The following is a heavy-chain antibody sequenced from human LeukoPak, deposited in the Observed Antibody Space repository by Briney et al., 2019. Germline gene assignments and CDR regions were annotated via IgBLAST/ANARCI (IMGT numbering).Heavy chain of an antibody. V-gene: IGHV3-13*03. D-gene: IGHD6-13*01. CDR2: IGTAGDT. J-gene: IGHJ4*02. CDR1: GFTFSRYD. CDR3: ANHSSSWPFDY. Sequence: GGSLRLSCAACGFTFSRYDMHCVRQATGKGLEWVSAIGTAGDTYYPGSVKGQFTISRENAKNSLYLQMNSLRAGDTAVYYCANHSSSWPFDYWGQGTLVTVSS.